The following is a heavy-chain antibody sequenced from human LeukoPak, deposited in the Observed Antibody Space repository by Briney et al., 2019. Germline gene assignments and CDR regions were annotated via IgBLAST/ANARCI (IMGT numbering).Heavy chain of an antibody. V-gene: IGHV1-46*01. CDR2: INPSGGST. CDR1: GYTFTSYY. CDR3: ARGGSYYFFDY. J-gene: IGHJ4*02. Sequence: RASVNVSCKASGYTFTSYYMHWVRQAPGQGLEGMGIINPSGGSTNYAQKFQGRVTMTRDISTSTVYMELSSLRSEDTAVYYCARGGSYYFFDYWGQGTLVTVSS. D-gene: IGHD1-26*01.